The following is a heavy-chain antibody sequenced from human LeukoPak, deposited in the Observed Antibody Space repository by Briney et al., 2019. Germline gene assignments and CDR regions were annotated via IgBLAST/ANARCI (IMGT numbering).Heavy chain of an antibody. Sequence: SETLSLTCGVSGGSISNTNWWSWVRQPPGQGLEWIGEISLTGLTHYNPSLESRVTVSLDKPKNQLSLNLTSVTAADTAVYYCSRENGAFSPFGYWGQGTLVTVLS. V-gene: IGHV4-4*02. CDR3: SRENGAFSPFGY. CDR2: ISLTGLT. CDR1: GGSISNTNW. D-gene: IGHD2-8*01. J-gene: IGHJ4*02.